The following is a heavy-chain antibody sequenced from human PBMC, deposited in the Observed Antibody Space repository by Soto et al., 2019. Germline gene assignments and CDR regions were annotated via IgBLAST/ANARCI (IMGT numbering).Heavy chain of an antibody. CDR1: GFTFSSYA. J-gene: IGHJ4*02. D-gene: IGHD3-16*01. V-gene: IGHV3-23*01. CDR2: ISGSGGST. Sequence: SVGSLRLSCAASGFTFSSYAMSWVRQAPGKGLEWVSAISGSGGSTYYADSVKGRFTISRDNSKNTLYLQMNSLRAEDTAVYYCAKDWGSYSSPPFDYWGQGTLVTVSS. CDR3: AKDWGSYSSPPFDY.